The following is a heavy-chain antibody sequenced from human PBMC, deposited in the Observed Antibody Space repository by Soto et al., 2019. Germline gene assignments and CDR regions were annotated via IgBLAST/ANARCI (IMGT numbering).Heavy chain of an antibody. Sequence: PSETLSLTCTVPGGSISSSSYYWGWIRQPPGKGLEWIGSIYYSGSTYYNPSLKSRVTISVDTSKNQFSLKLSSVTAADTAVYYCARLWFGELLPFDYWGQGTLVTVSS. D-gene: IGHD3-10*01. CDR3: ARLWFGELLPFDY. CDR1: GGSISSSSYY. CDR2: IYYSGST. V-gene: IGHV4-39*01. J-gene: IGHJ4*02.